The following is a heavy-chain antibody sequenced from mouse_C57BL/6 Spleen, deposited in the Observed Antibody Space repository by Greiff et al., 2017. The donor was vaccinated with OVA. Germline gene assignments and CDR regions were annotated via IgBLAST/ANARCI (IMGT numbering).Heavy chain of an antibody. J-gene: IGHJ4*01. Sequence: VQLQQSGAELAKPGASVKLSCTASGYTFTSYWMPWVKQRPGQGLEWIGYINPSSGYTKYNQKFKDKATLTADKSSSTAYMQLSSLTYEDSAVYYCARDYYGKEGMDYWGQGTSVTVSS. CDR1: GYTFTSYW. D-gene: IGHD2-1*01. CDR3: ARDYYGKEGMDY. V-gene: IGHV1-7*01. CDR2: INPSSGYT.